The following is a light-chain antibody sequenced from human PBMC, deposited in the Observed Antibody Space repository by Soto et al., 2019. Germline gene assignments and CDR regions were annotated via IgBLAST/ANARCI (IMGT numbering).Light chain of an antibody. CDR3: QQLNSFPIP. V-gene: IGKV1-9*01. Sequence: IQLNQAPSSLSAPVGARGTISYPASQGIANALAWYQQQPGKAPKLLIYGASTLQSWVPSRFSGSGAGTDFTLTISSLQPEDFATYYCQQLNSFPIPFGHGTKVDIK. CDR1: QGIANA. CDR2: GAS. J-gene: IGKJ3*01.